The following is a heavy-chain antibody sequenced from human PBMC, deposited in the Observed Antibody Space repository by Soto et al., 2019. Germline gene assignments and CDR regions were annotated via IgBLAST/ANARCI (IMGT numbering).Heavy chain of an antibody. CDR2: IYYSGST. V-gene: IGHV4-59*08. CDR3: ARSYCSSTSCPEKYYYYYYYMDV. Sequence: SETLSLTCTVSGGSISSYYWSWIRQPPGKGLEWIGYIYYSGSTNYNPSLKSRVTISVDTSKNQFSLKLSSVTAADTAVYYCARSYCSSTSCPEKYYYYYYYMDVWGKGTTVTVSS. CDR1: GGSISSYY. J-gene: IGHJ6*03. D-gene: IGHD2-2*01.